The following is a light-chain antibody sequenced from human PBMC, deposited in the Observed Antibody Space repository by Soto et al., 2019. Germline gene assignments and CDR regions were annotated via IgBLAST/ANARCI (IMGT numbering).Light chain of an antibody. CDR2: LGS. CDR1: QTLLHSNGYNY. Sequence: DIVMTQSPLSLPVTPGEPASISRRSSQTLLHSNGYNYLDWYLQKPGQSPQLLIYLGSNRSSGVPDRFSGSGSGTDFTLKISRVEAEDVGVYYCMQALQTSWTFCQGTKVEIK. J-gene: IGKJ1*01. CDR3: MQALQTSWT. V-gene: IGKV2-28*01.